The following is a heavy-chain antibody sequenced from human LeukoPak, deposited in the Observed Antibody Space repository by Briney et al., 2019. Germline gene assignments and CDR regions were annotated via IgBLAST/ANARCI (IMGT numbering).Heavy chain of an antibody. Sequence: GGSLRVSCVASGFTLSDYSMTWVRQAPGKGLEWVSSISRSGKYRHDADSGKGRFTISRDNAKSSLYLDMTNLRAEDTAVYYCARVYGGTGAAFDYWGQGTLLTVSS. V-gene: IGHV3-21*01. D-gene: IGHD4-23*01. J-gene: IGHJ4*02. CDR2: ISRSGKYR. CDR1: GFTLSDYS. CDR3: ARVYGGTGAAFDY.